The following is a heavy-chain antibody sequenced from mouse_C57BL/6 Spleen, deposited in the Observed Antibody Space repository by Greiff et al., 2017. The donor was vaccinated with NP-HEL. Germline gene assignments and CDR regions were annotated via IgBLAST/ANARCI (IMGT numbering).Heavy chain of an antibody. Sequence: QVQLKESGAELARPGASVKMSCKASGYTFTSYTMHWVKQRPGQGLEWIGNINPSSGYTKYNQKFKDKATLTADKSSSTAYMQLSSLTSDDSAVYYCARWGAMDYWGQGTSVTVSS. CDR2: INPSSGYT. V-gene: IGHV1-4*01. CDR1: GYTFTSYT. CDR3: ARWGAMDY. J-gene: IGHJ4*01.